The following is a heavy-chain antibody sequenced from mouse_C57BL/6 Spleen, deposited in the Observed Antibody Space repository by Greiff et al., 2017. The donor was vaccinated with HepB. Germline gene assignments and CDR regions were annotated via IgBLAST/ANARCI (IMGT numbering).Heavy chain of an antibody. Sequence: EVMLVESGGGLVKPGGSLKLSCAASGFTFSSYTMSWVRQTPEKRLEWVATISGGGGNTYYPDSVKGRITISRDNAKNTLYLQMSRLRSEDTALYCGARRHYSNAWFAYWGQGTLVTVSA. CDR2: ISGGGGNT. D-gene: IGHD2-5*01. CDR3: ARRHYSNAWFAY. V-gene: IGHV5-9*01. J-gene: IGHJ3*01. CDR1: GFTFSSYT.